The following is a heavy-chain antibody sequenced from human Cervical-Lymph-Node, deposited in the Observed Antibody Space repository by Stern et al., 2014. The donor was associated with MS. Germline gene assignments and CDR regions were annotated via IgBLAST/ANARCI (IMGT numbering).Heavy chain of an antibody. V-gene: IGHV7-4-1*02. Sequence: VQLGQSGSELKESGASVKVSCKASGYTLTNYPMNWVRQAPGQGLEWMGWINTNTGNSTYAQGFTGRFVFSLDTSVSTAYLHISSLKAEDTAVYYCARDFVDTAMITRSDYLDSWGQGTLVTVSS. D-gene: IGHD5-18*01. J-gene: IGHJ4*02. CDR3: ARDFVDTAMITRSDYLDS. CDR1: GYTLTNYP. CDR2: INTNTGNS.